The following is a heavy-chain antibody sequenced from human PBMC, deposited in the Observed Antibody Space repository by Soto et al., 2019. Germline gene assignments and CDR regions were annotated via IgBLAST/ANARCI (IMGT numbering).Heavy chain of an antibody. CDR3: VRGGFAYGYLDY. J-gene: IGHJ4*02. CDR1: GYTFSSYG. CDR2: ISTYNVDT. V-gene: IGHV1-18*01. Sequence: QVQLVQSGAEVKKPGASVKVSCKTSGYTFSSYGIVWVRQTPGQGLEWMGWISTYNVDTKYADKFQGRLTMSSDTSTTTAFMELRRLRSDDTAVYYCVRGGFAYGYLDYWGQGTLVTDSS. D-gene: IGHD5-18*01.